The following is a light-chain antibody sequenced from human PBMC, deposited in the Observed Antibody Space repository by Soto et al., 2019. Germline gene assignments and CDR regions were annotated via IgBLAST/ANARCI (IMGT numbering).Light chain of an antibody. V-gene: IGLV2-14*01. Sequence: QSALTQPASVSGSPGQSITISCTGTISDIGGYEYVSWYQQHPGKAPRLMIYEVTYRPSGVSNRFSGSTSGSTASLTISGLQAEDEADYYCSSYTDSSTLGLYVFGTGTKVTVL. CDR2: EVT. J-gene: IGLJ1*01. CDR3: SSYTDSSTLGLYV. CDR1: ISDIGGYEY.